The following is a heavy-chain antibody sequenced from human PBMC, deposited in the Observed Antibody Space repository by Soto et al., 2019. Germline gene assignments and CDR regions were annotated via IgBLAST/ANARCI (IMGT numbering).Heavy chain of an antibody. CDR1: GYSFTSHY. CDR3: TRVTIAGARNGFDI. D-gene: IGHD2-21*01. Sequence: GASMKVSCKASGYSFTSHYILWVRQAPGQGLEWMGIINPRGGSASYAQKFQGRITMTRDTSTSTVHMELSSLRSEDTAAYFCTRVTIAGARNGFDIWGQGTMVTVSS. CDR2: INPRGGSA. V-gene: IGHV1-46*03. J-gene: IGHJ3*02.